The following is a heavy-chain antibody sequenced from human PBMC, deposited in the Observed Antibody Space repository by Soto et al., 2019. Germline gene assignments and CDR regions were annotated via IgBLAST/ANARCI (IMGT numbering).Heavy chain of an antibody. D-gene: IGHD1-20*01. CDR1: GFTFRSYA. V-gene: IGHV3-23*01. CDR3: AGITGTTSY. J-gene: IGHJ4*02. CDR2: ISNSGGNT. Sequence: PGGSLRLSCAASGFTFRSYAMTWVRQAPGKGLEWVSAISNSGGNTYYADSVKGRFTISRDNSKNTLFLEINSLRADDTAVYYCAGITGTTSYWGQGTLVTVSS.